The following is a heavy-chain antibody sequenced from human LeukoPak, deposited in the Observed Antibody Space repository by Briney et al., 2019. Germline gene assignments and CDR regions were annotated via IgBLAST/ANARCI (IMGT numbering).Heavy chain of an antibody. CDR1: GLTFSDYY. Sequence: GGSLRLSCAASGLTFSDYYMSWIRQAPGKGLEWVSYISSSSSTIYYADSVKGRFTISRDNAKNSLYLQMNSLRAEDTAVYYCAKVSEDAFDIWGQGTMVTVPS. J-gene: IGHJ3*02. CDR2: ISSSSSTI. D-gene: IGHD2/OR15-2a*01. V-gene: IGHV3-11*01. CDR3: AKVSEDAFDI.